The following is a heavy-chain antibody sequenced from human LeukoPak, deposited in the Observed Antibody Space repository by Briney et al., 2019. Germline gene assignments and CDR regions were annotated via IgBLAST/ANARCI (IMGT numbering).Heavy chain of an antibody. Sequence: SETLSLTCTVSGGSISSYYWSWIRQPAGKGPEWIGRIYARGSTNYNPSLNSRVTMSVDTSKNQFSLELSSVTAADTAVYYCARQMNTVTADYWGQGTLVTVSS. CDR1: GGSISSYY. V-gene: IGHV4-4*07. J-gene: IGHJ4*02. CDR3: ARQMNTVTADY. D-gene: IGHD4-17*01. CDR2: IYARGST.